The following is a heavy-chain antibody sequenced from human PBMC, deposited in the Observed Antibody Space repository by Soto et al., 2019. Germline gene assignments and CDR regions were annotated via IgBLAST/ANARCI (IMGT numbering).Heavy chain of an antibody. D-gene: IGHD2-15*01. Sequence: SETLSLTCAVYGGSFSGYYWSWIRQPPGKGLEWIGEINHSGSTNYNPSLKSRVTISVDTSKNQFSLKLSSVTAADTAVYYCARPARGYCSGGSCYPKGTYFDYWGQGTLVTVSS. CDR1: GGSFSGYY. J-gene: IGHJ4*02. V-gene: IGHV4-34*01. CDR3: ARPARGYCSGGSCYPKGTYFDY. CDR2: INHSGST.